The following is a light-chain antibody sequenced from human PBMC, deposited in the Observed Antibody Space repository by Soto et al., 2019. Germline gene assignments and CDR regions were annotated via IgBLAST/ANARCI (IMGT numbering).Light chain of an antibody. CDR1: SSDVGGYNY. J-gene: IGLJ3*02. V-gene: IGLV2-14*01. Sequence: QSALTQPASVSGSPGQSITISCTGTSSDVGGYNYVSWYQQHPGKAPKLMIYEVSNRPSGVSNRFSGSNSGNTASLTISGLVAEDEADYYSSPYTSSSTRVFGGGTKLTVL. CDR3: SPYTSSSTRV. CDR2: EVS.